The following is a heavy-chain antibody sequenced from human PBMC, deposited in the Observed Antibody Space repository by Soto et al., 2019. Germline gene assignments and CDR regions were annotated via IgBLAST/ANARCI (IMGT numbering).Heavy chain of an antibody. D-gene: IGHD1-26*01. CDR1: GFTLSDHY. V-gene: IGHV3-72*01. CDR3: VRGIVGGTRFFDY. J-gene: IGHJ4*02. Sequence: EVQLVESGGGLVQPGGSLRLSCAASGFTLSDHYMDWVRQAPGKGLEWVGRTRNKANSYTTEYAASVNGRFTISRDDSKNSLYLQMNSLKTEDTAVYYCVRGIVGGTRFFDYWGQGTLVTVSS. CDR2: TRNKANSYTT.